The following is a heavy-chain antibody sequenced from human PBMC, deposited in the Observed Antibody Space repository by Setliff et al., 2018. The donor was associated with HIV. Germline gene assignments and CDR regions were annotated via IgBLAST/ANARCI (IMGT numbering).Heavy chain of an antibody. CDR3: ARRGDSYGLDPIYYYYYYMDV. CDR2: VNPISGVT. CDR1: GYRFTGDY. V-gene: IGHV1-2*02. Sequence: ASVKVSCKASGYRFTGDYIHWVRQAPGQGLEWMGWVNPISGVTNDAQKFQGRVTMTRDTSISTAYMELTSLRLDDTAIYYCARRGDSYGLDPIYYYYYYMDVWGKGTTVTVSS. J-gene: IGHJ6*03. D-gene: IGHD5-18*01.